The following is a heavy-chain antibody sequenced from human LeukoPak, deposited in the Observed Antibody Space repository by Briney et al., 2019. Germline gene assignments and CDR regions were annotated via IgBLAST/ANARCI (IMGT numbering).Heavy chain of an antibody. J-gene: IGHJ4*02. CDR2: FDPEDGET. CDR1: GYTLTELS. Sequence: ASVKVSCKVSGYTLTELSMHWVRQAPGKGLEWMGGFDPEDGETIYAQKFQGRVTMTRDTSISTAYMELSRLRSDDTAVYYCATDRSYYDSSGCFDYWGQGTLVTVSS. CDR3: ATDRSYYDSSGCFDY. V-gene: IGHV1-24*01. D-gene: IGHD3-22*01.